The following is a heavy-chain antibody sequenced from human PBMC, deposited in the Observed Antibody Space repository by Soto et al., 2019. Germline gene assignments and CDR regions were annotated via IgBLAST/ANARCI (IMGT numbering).Heavy chain of an antibody. CDR3: ARARYGSVYDMRGYFDY. V-gene: IGHV1-69*01. CDR2: IITIFGTA. J-gene: IGHJ4*02. Sequence: QVQLVQSGAEVKKPGSSVKVSCKASGGTFSSYAISWVRQAPGQGLEWMGGIITIFGTANYAQKFQGRVTITADEAKSTAYMELSRLRSEDTAVYYCARARYGSVYDMRGYFDYWGQGTLVTVSS. CDR1: GGTFSSYA. D-gene: IGHD3-10*01.